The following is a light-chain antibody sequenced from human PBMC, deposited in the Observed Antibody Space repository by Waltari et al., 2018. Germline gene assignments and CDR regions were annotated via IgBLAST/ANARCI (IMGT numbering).Light chain of an antibody. CDR3: ATWDDSLSGRV. J-gene: IGLJ3*02. V-gene: IGLV1-44*01. CDR1: SSNIGTHT. CDR2: ANY. Sequence: QSVLTQPPSASGTPGQRVTISCSGSSSNIGTHTVPWYQLLPGTAPKTVIFANYHRPSGVPDRFSASKSGTSASLVISGLQSEDEADYFCATWDDSLSGRVFGGGTKVTVL.